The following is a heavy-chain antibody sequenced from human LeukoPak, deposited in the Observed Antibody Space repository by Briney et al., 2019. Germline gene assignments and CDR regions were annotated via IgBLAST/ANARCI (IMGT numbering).Heavy chain of an antibody. CDR1: GFTFNDYY. V-gene: IGHV3-11*01. Sequence: PGGSLRLSCAASGFTFNDYYMSWIRQAPGKGLEWVSYISSSGSTIYYADSVKGRFTISRDNAKNSLYLQMNSLRAEDTAVYYCARVPYSSSPVWNWFDPWGQGTLVTVSS. J-gene: IGHJ5*02. CDR3: ARVPYSSSPVWNWFDP. D-gene: IGHD6-6*01. CDR2: ISSSGSTI.